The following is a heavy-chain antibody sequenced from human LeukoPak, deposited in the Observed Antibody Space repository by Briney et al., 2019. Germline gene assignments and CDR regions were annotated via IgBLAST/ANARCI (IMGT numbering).Heavy chain of an antibody. CDR2: ISSSSSYI. D-gene: IGHD2-2*01. Sequence: GGSLRLSCAASGSTFSSYSMNWVRQAPGKGLEWVSSISSSSSYIYYADSVKGRFTISRDNAKNSLYLQMNSLRAEDTAVYYCARGGPYCSSTSCFDFDYWGQGTLVTVSS. CDR3: ARGGPYCSSTSCFDFDY. CDR1: GSTFSSYS. J-gene: IGHJ4*02. V-gene: IGHV3-21*01.